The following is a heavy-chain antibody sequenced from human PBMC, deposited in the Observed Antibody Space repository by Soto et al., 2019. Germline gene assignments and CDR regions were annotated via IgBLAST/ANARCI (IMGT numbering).Heavy chain of an antibody. CDR3: ARSTIIGTGGFNI. J-gene: IGHJ3*02. V-gene: IGHV1-69*13. CDR1: GGTFSSYA. Sequence: SVKASCKASGGTFSSYAISWVRQAPGQGLEWMGGISPIFGTANYAQKFQGRVTTTADESTSTAYMELSSLRSEDTAVYYCARSTIIGTGGFNIWGKGTRVTV. CDR2: ISPIFGTA. D-gene: IGHD7-27*01.